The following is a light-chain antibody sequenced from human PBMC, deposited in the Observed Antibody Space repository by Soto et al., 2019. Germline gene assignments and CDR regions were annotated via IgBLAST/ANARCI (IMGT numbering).Light chain of an antibody. CDR1: QSISTY. V-gene: IGKV1-39*01. J-gene: IGKJ1*01. CDR3: QESYSNPWT. Sequence: DIQMTQSPSSLSASVGDRVTITCRASQSISTYLNWYHQKPGKAPKLLIYAASSLHSGFPSRFSGSGSGTDFSLTISSLQPEDFATYYCQESYSNPWTFGQGTRVEIK. CDR2: AAS.